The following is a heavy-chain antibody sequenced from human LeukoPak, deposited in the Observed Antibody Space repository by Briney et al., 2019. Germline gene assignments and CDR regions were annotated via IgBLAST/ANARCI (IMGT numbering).Heavy chain of an antibody. CDR2: IYYSGST. V-gene: IGHV4-59*08. CDR1: GFTFGTYA. J-gene: IGHJ4*02. D-gene: IGHD2-2*01. CDR3: ARQNYATSYYFDY. Sequence: PGGSLRLSCADSGFTFGTYAMSWIRQPPGKGLEWIGYIYYSGSTNYNPSLKSRVTISVDTSKNQFSLKLSSVTAADTAVYYCARQNYATSYYFDYWGQGTLVTVSS.